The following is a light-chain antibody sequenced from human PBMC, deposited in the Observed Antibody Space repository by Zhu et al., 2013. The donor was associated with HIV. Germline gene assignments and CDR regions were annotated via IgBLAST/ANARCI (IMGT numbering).Light chain of an antibody. CDR1: SLRSHY. CDR2: GHN. J-gene: IGLJ1*01. Sequence: SSELTQDPAVSVALGQTVRITCQGDSLRSHYATWYQLLPGQAPRLVIYGHNNRPSGIPDRFSGSNSGNTSSLIITGTRAEDEADYYCHSRDRSGSHRVFGTGTKVTV. V-gene: IGLV3-19*01. CDR3: HSRDRSGSHRV.